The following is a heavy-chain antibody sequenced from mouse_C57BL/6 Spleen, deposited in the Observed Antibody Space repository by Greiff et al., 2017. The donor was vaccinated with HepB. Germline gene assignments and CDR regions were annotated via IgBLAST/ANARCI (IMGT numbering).Heavy chain of an antibody. Sequence: EVKLEESGGGLVKPGGSLKLSCAASGFTFSSYAMSWVRQTPEKRLEWVATISDGGSYTYYPDNVKGRFTISRDNAKNNLYLQMSHLKSEDTAMYYCARALSNYEAMDYWGQGTSVTVSS. J-gene: IGHJ4*01. CDR3: ARALSNYEAMDY. CDR2: ISDGGSYT. D-gene: IGHD2-5*01. CDR1: GFTFSSYA. V-gene: IGHV5-4*03.